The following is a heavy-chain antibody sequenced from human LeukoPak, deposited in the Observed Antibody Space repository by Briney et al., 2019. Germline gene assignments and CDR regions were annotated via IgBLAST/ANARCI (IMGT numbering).Heavy chain of an antibody. J-gene: IGHJ4*02. CDR3: ARDRLDYYDSSGYSDY. D-gene: IGHD3-22*01. CDR2: ISAYNGNT. CDR1: GYTFTSYG. V-gene: IGHV1-18*01. Sequence: GASVKVSCKASGYTFTSYGISWVRQAPGQGLEWMGWISAYNGNTKYAQTLQGRVTMTTDTSTSTAYMELRSLRSDDTAVFYCARDRLDYYDSSGYSDYWGQGTLVTVSS.